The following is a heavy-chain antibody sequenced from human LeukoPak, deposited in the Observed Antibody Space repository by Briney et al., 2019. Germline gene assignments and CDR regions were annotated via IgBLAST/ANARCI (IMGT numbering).Heavy chain of an antibody. CDR3: ARCNYDFWSEPYYYYYMDV. J-gene: IGHJ6*03. CDR1: GGTFSSYA. CDR2: IIPIFGTA. V-gene: IGHV1-69*05. D-gene: IGHD3-3*01. Sequence: SVKVSCKASGGTFSSYAISWVRQAPGRGLEWMGGIIPIFGTANYAQKFQGRVTITTDESTSTAYMELSSLRSEDTAVYYCARCNYDFWSEPYYYYYMDVWGKGTTVTVSS.